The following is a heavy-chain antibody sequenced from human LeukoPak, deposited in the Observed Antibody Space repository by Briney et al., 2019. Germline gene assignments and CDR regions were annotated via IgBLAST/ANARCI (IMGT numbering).Heavy chain of an antibody. V-gene: IGHV3-74*01. CDR1: RFTLSSYW. Sequence: LGGSLRLSCAASRFTLSSYWMHWVRQAPGKGLVWVSRINTDGSSTNYADSVKGRFTISRDNAMNTLYLQMNNLRAEDTAVYYCASRTGVYWGQGTLVSVSS. CDR3: ASRTGVY. J-gene: IGHJ4*02. D-gene: IGHD1-14*01. CDR2: INTDGSST.